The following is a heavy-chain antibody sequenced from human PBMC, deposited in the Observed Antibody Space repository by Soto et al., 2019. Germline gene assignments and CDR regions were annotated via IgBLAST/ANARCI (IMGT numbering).Heavy chain of an antibody. V-gene: IGHV3-48*02. CDR3: ARDSESGYDYLYYYGMDV. Sequence: LRLSCAASGFTFSSYSMNWVRQAPGKGLEWVSYISSSSSTIYYADSVKGRFTISRDNAKNSLYLQMNSLRDEDTAVYYCARDSESGYDYLYYYGMDVWGQGTTVTVSS. CDR1: GFTFSSYS. J-gene: IGHJ6*02. D-gene: IGHD5-12*01. CDR2: ISSSSSTI.